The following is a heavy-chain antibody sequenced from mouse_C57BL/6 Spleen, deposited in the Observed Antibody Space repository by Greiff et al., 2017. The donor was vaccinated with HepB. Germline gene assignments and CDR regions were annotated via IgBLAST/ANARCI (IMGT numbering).Heavy chain of an antibody. Sequence: VQLQQSGPVLVKPGASVKMSCKASGYTFTDYYMNWVKQSNGKSLEWIGVINPYNGGTSYNQKFKGKATLTVDKSSSTAYMELNSLTSEDSAVYYCARGYDYDFDYWGQGTTLTVSS. J-gene: IGHJ2*01. D-gene: IGHD2-4*01. CDR2: INPYNGGT. CDR1: GYTFTDYY. CDR3: ARGYDYDFDY. V-gene: IGHV1-19*01.